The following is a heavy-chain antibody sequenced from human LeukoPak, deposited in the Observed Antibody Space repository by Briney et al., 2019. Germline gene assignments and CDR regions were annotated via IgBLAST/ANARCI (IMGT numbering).Heavy chain of an antibody. CDR3: ARGVTMVRGGPARYGMDV. CDR1: GGSFSGYY. J-gene: IGHJ6*04. CDR2: INHSGST. Sequence: PSETLSLTCAVYGGSFSGYYWSWIRQPPGKGLEWIGEINHSGSTNYNPSLKSRVTISVDTSKNQFSLKLSSVTAADTAVYYRARGVTMVRGGPARYGMDVWGKGTTVTVSS. D-gene: IGHD3-10*01. V-gene: IGHV4-34*01.